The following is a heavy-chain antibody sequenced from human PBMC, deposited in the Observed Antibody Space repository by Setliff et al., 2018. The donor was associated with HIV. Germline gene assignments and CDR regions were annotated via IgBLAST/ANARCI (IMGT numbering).Heavy chain of an antibody. CDR3: VRRTWSDVRMDP. J-gene: IGHJ5*02. D-gene: IGHD1-1*01. CDR2: TYPAASHT. CDR1: EYDFTNYW. Sequence: GESLTISCKGPEYDFTNYWIGWVRQMPGRGLEWLGITYPAASHTIYSPSFQRQVTISVDTSITTVYLQWSSLKASDSAMYYCVRRTWSDVRMDPWGQGTLVTVSS. V-gene: IGHV5-51*01.